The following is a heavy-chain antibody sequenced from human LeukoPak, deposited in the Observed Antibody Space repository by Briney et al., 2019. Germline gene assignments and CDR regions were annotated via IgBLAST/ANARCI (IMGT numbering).Heavy chain of an antibody. CDR1: GFTFSSYA. CDR3: AKDLLAVGANWFDP. Sequence: PGGSLRLSCAASGFTFSSYAMSWDRQAPGKGLEWVSAISGSGGSTNYADSVKGRFTISRDNSKNTLYLQMNSLRAEDTAVYYCAKDLLAVGANWFDPWGQGTLVTVSS. J-gene: IGHJ5*02. CDR2: ISGSGGST. V-gene: IGHV3-23*01. D-gene: IGHD6-19*01.